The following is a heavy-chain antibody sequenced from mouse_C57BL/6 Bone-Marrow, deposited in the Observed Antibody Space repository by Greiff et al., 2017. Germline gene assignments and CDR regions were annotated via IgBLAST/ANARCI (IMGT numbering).Heavy chain of an antibody. V-gene: IGHV1-69*01. Sequence: QVQLQQPGAELVMPGASVKLSCKASGYTFTSYWMHWVKQRPGQGLEWIGEIDPSDSYTNYNQKFKGKSTLTVDKSSGTAYMQLSSLTSEDSAVYYCARDYYGSSYYFDYWGQGTTLTVSS. CDR2: IDPSDSYT. D-gene: IGHD1-1*01. CDR3: ARDYYGSSYYFDY. J-gene: IGHJ2*01. CDR1: GYTFTSYW.